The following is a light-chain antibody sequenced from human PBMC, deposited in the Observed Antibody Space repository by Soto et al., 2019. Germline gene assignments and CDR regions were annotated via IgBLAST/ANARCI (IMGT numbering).Light chain of an antibody. Sequence: EIVMTQSPATLSVSPGERATLSCRASQSVSSNLAWYQQKPGQAPRLLIYGASTRATGIPARFSGSGSGTEYTLTISSLQSEDFAVYYCQQYNNWTPGTFGQGTNVDIK. CDR3: QQYNNWTPGT. V-gene: IGKV3-15*01. J-gene: IGKJ1*01. CDR1: QSVSSN. CDR2: GAS.